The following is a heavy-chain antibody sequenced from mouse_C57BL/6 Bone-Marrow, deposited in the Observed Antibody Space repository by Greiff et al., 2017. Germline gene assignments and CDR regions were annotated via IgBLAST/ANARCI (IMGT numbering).Heavy chain of an antibody. Sequence: VQLQQSGAELARPGASVTMSCKASGYTFTSYTMHWVNQRPGQGLEWIGYINPSSGYTKYNQQFKDKATLTADKSSSTAYMQLSRLTSEDSAVYYCARPHEGWYFDVWGTGTTVTVSS. CDR1: GYTFTSYT. CDR2: INPSSGYT. J-gene: IGHJ1*03. CDR3: ARPHEGWYFDV. V-gene: IGHV1-4*01.